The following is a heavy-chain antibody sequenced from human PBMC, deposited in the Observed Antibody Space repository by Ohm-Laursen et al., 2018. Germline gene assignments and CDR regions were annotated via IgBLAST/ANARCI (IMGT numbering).Heavy chain of an antibody. CDR1: GFSFSAYS. V-gene: IGHV3-21*01. CDR2: ISSSSTYI. D-gene: IGHD6-13*01. CDR3: ARGGGSSWTKVDY. Sequence: GSLRLSCAASGFSFSAYSMNWVRQAPGRGLEWVASISSSSTYIYYADSVKGRFTISRDNAKNSLYLQMNSLRADDTAVYHCARGGGSSWTKVDYWGQGTLVTVSS. J-gene: IGHJ4*02.